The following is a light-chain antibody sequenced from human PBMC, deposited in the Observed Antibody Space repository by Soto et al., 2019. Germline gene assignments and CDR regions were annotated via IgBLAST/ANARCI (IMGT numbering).Light chain of an antibody. J-gene: IGLJ3*02. CDR3: SSYTSSSTLWV. Sequence: QSALTQPASVSGSPGQSITISCTGTSSDIGDYNYVSWYQQHPGKAPKLMIYEVSNRPSGVSNRFSGSKSGNTASLTISGLQAQDEANYYCSSYTSSSTLWVFSGGTKLTVL. CDR1: SSDIGDYNY. V-gene: IGLV2-14*01. CDR2: EVS.